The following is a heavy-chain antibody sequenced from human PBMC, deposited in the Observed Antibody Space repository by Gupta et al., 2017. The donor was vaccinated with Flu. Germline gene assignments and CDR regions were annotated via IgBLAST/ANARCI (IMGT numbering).Heavy chain of an antibody. CDR3: AKEADCGTSSCRDAFDV. D-gene: IGHD2-2*01. V-gene: IGHV4-34*01. CDR2: INHSGST. CDR1: GGSFSGYY. J-gene: IGHJ3*01. Sequence: QVQLQQWGAGLLRPSESLSFTCAVYGGSFSGYYWTWIRQPPGTGLEWIGEINHSGSTNYNPSLKSRVTISLDTSKHQFSLNLKSVTAADTAVYYCAKEADCGTSSCRDAFDVWGQGTVVSVSS.